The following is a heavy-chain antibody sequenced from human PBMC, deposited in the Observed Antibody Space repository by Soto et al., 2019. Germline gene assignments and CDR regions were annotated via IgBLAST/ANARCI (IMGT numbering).Heavy chain of an antibody. CDR2: IIPLFGTA. CDR3: ARVPRVVAFNWFDP. J-gene: IGHJ5*02. D-gene: IGHD3-22*01. CDR1: GVTFSSYA. V-gene: IGHV1-69*12. Sequence: QVQLVQSGAEVKKPGSSVKVSCKASGVTFSSYAISWVRQAPGHGLEWMGGIIPLFGTANYAQKFQGRVTITADESTSTAYMELSSLRSEDTAVYYCARVPRVVAFNWFDPWGQGTLVTVSS.